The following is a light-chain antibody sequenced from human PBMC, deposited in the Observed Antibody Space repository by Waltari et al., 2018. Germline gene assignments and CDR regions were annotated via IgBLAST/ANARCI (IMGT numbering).Light chain of an antibody. J-gene: IGLJ3*02. CDR3: AAWDDALTGPL. CDR1: TSLIGSPS. Sequence: QSSLTPPPSVSGPPGQPAPISSSPTTSLIGSPSLNRYPHVPGPAPQLRIFRDRQRHSGVPDRFSASKSGATASLVISGLQSEDEGDYYCAAWDDALTGPLFGGGTKLTVL. V-gene: IGLV1-44*01. CDR2: RDR.